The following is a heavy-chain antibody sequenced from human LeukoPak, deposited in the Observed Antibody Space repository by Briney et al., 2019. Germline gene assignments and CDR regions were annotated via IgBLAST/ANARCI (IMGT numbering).Heavy chain of an antibody. Sequence: PSQTLSLTSAVYGRSFRGYYWSWISHPPGKGMEWIGEINHSGSTNNNPSLKSRVTISVDTSKNQFCLKLSSVTAADTAVYYCERGSPLYFWSGYYPLYWFDPWGQGTLVTVSS. CDR1: GRSFRGYY. D-gene: IGHD3-3*01. CDR2: INHSGST. J-gene: IGHJ5*02. CDR3: ERGSPLYFWSGYYPLYWFDP. V-gene: IGHV4-34*01.